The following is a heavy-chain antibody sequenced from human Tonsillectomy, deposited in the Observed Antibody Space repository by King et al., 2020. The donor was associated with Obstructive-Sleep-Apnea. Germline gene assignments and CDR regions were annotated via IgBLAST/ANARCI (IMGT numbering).Heavy chain of an antibody. CDR3: ARLIYDSRWIAGFDI. D-gene: IGHD6-13*01. J-gene: IGHJ3*02. Sequence: VQLVESGAEVKKPGESLKISCKVSGYSFRYNWIGWVRQMPGKGLEGMGIIYPGDSDTKSSPSFQGQVTFSVDKSISTAYVQWNSLKASDTAMYYCARLIYDSRWIAGFDIWGQGTLVTVSS. V-gene: IGHV5-51*01. CDR2: IYPGDSDT. CDR1: GYSFRYNW.